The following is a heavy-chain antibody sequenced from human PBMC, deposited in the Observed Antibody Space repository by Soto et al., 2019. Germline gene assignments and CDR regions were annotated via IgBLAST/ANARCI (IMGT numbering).Heavy chain of an antibody. CDR3: AKVGSGDRYYFDY. J-gene: IGHJ4*02. Sequence: SGGSLRLSCAASGFTFSNYAMXXVXXXSGKGLEWVSAISGSGGSTYYADFVRGRFTISRDSSKNTLYLQMNSLRAEDTAVYYCAKVGSGDRYYFDYWGQGTLVTVSS. CDR1: GFTFSNYA. V-gene: IGHV3-23*01. D-gene: IGHD4-17*01. CDR2: ISGSGGST.